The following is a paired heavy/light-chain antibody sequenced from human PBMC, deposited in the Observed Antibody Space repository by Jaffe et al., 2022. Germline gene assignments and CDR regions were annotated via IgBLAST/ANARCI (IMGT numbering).Heavy chain of an antibody. V-gene: IGHV1-18*04. CDR2: ISVHTGNT. D-gene: IGHD3-16*01. CDR1: GYTFTDYG. J-gene: IGHJ6*03. CDR3: ARDASSIWVTTAYYMDV. Sequence: QGQLVQSGGEMKMPGASVKVACEASGYTFTDYGINWIRQAPGQGLEWMGWISVHTGNTNYAPKFQGRITMTTDTSTSTAYLDLRSLRSDDTAVYYCARDASSIWVTTAYYMDVWGKGTTVTVSS.
Light chain of an antibody. CDR3: QQYYRTPRT. J-gene: IGKJ1*01. Sequence: DIVITQSPDSLAVSLGERATINCKSSQSVLYTSNNRNYLAWYQQKPGQPPKVLISWASTRESGVPDRFSGSGSGTDFTLTISSLQAEDVAVYYCQQYYRTPRTFGQGTKVEIK. CDR1: QSVLYTSNNRNY. CDR2: WAS. V-gene: IGKV4-1*01.